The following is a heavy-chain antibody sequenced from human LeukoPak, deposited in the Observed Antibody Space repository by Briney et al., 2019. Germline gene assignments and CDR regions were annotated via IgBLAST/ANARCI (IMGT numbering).Heavy chain of an antibody. Sequence: AASVKVSCKASGYTFTSYAMHWVRQAPGQRLEWMGWISAGNGNTKYSQKFLGRVTITRDTSASTAYMELSSLRSEDTAVYYCATVTTNTFDYWGQGTLVTVSS. D-gene: IGHD4-17*01. CDR2: ISAGNGNT. J-gene: IGHJ4*02. V-gene: IGHV1-3*01. CDR1: GYTFTSYA. CDR3: ATVTTNTFDY.